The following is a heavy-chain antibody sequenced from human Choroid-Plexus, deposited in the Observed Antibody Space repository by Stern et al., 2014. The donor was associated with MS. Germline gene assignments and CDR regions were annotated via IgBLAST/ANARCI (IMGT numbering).Heavy chain of an antibody. D-gene: IGHD2/OR15-2a*01. CDR1: GFTFGSCA. J-gene: IGHJ5*02. Sequence: VQLVESGGGVVQPGRPLRLSCVASGFTFGSCAMHWVRQAPGKGLEWVGGVSHDGSYKYYADSVKGRFTISRDNSQNTLYTQMSSLRPEDTAVYYCAKDRQYLTYFFDHWGQGSLVTVSS. CDR2: VSHDGSYK. V-gene: IGHV3-30*18. CDR3: AKDRQYLTYFFDH.